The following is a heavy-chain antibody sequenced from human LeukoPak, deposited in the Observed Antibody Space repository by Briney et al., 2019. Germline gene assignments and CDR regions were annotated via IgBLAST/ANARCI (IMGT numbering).Heavy chain of an antibody. Sequence: GGSLSLSCAASGFTFSSYTMHWVRQAPGKGLEWVAVISYDGSNKYYADSVKGRFTISRDNSKNTLYLQMNSLRAEDTAVYYCARVKGSSTFDYWGQGTLVTVSS. V-gene: IGHV3-30-3*01. CDR3: ARVKGSSTFDY. CDR1: GFTFSSYT. CDR2: ISYDGSNK. D-gene: IGHD2-2*01. J-gene: IGHJ4*02.